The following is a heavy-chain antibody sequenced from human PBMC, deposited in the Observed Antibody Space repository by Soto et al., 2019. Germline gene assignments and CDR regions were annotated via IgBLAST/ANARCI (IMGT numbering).Heavy chain of an antibody. CDR2: IYFTGGT. V-gene: IGHV4-61*01. Sequence: ETLSLTXTVSGGAVSSGTYYWSWIRQPPGKGLEWIGHIYFTGGTNYNPSLKSRVTMSLDTSRNQFSLKLSSVTAADTAVYYCTRGPPRVQWFDPWGLGTLVTVSS. CDR1: GGAVSSGTYY. CDR3: TRGPPRVQWFDP. J-gene: IGHJ5*02.